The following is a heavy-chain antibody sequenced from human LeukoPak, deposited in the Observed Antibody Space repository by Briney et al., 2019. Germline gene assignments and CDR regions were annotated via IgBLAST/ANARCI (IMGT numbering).Heavy chain of an antibody. CDR2: IYTSGST. Sequence: SETLSLTCTVSGGSISSGSYYWSWIRQPSGKGLEWIGRIYTSGSTNYNPSLKSRVTISVDTSKNQFSLKLSSVTAADTAVYYCARDFDYWGQGTLVTVSS. V-gene: IGHV4-61*02. CDR3: ARDFDY. J-gene: IGHJ4*02. CDR1: GGSISSGSYY.